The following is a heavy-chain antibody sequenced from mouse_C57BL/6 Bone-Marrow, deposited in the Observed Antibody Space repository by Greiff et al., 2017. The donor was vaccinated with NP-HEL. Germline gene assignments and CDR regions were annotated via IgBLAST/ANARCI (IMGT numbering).Heavy chain of an antibody. CDR3: ARSGDSSGYVGDCDY. Sequence: VQLQQPGAELVMPGASVKLSCKASGYTFTSYWMHWVKQRPGQGLEWIGEIDPSDSYTNYNQKFTGKSTLTVDKSSSTAYMQLSSLTSEDSAVYYCARSGDSSGYVGDCDYWGQGTTLTVSS. J-gene: IGHJ2*01. CDR2: IDPSDSYT. CDR1: GYTFTSYW. D-gene: IGHD3-2*02. V-gene: IGHV1-69*01.